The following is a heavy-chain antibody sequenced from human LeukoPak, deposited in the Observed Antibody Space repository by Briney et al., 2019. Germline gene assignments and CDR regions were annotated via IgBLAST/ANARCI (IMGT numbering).Heavy chain of an antibody. CDR3: ARDLVVRGRWSWFDP. CDR2: ISSSGSTI. J-gene: IGHJ5*02. CDR1: GFTFSSYS. V-gene: IGHV3-48*04. D-gene: IGHD3-10*01. Sequence: GGSLRLSCAASGFTFSSYSMNWVRQAPGKGLEWVSSISSSGSTIYYADSVKGRFTISRETAKNSLYLQMRSLRAEDTAVYYCARDLVVRGRWSWFDPWGQGTLVTVSS.